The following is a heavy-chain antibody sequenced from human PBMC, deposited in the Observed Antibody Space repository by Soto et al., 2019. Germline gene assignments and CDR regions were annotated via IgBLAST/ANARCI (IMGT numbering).Heavy chain of an antibody. CDR2: LCHSGTT. D-gene: IGHD1-1*01. J-gene: IGHJ4*02. CDR3: ARDWNGDGIIDD. CDR1: GGSFSSCC. Sequence: QVHLPESSPGMVKPSENLSLTCSFSGGSFSSCCWNWIRQSPGEGLQWVGYLCHSGTTNNNPSLKRRATQSLDTSKSQLSLNRTSVTAADTAVYYVARDWNGDGIIDDWGQVALVSVSS. V-gene: IGHV4-59*01.